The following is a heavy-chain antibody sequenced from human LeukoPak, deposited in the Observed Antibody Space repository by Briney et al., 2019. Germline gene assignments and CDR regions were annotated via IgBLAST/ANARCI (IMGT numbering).Heavy chain of an antibody. Sequence: SVKVSCKASGGTFSSYAISWVRQAPGQGLEWMGRIIPIFGTANYAQKFQGRVTITTDESTSTAYMELSSLRSEDTTVYYCARGQEPYGGNSRDFDYWGQGTLVTVSS. D-gene: IGHD4-23*01. J-gene: IGHJ4*02. CDR2: IIPIFGTA. CDR3: ARGQEPYGGNSRDFDY. V-gene: IGHV1-69*05. CDR1: GGTFSSYA.